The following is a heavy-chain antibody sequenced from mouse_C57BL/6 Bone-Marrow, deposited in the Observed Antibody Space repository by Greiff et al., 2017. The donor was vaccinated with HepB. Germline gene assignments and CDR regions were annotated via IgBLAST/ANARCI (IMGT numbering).Heavy chain of an antibody. Sequence: EVQGVESGPELVKPGDSVKISCKASGYSFTGYFMNWVMQSHGKSLEWIGRINPYNGDTFYNQKFKGKATLTVDKSSSTAHMELRSLTSEDSAVYYWARPGLLGFDVWGTGTTVTVSS. D-gene: IGHD1-1*01. V-gene: IGHV1-20*01. J-gene: IGHJ1*03. CDR2: INPYNGDT. CDR3: ARPGLLGFDV. CDR1: GYSFTGYF.